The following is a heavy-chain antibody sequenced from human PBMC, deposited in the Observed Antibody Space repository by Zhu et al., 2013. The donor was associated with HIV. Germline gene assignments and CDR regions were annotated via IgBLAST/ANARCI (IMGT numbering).Heavy chain of an antibody. V-gene: IGHV1-69*17. D-gene: IGHD3-16*01. CDR1: GGTFSSYA. J-gene: IGHJ4*02. Sequence: QVQLVQSGAEVKKPGSSVKVSCKAPGGTFSSYALSWVRQAPGQGLEWMGGIIPMFDMVNDAQKFQGRVIFTADKSTSTAYLELKSLTSEDTAVYYCAREGGGTTAGFGGFDSWGQGTLVTVSS. CDR2: IIPMFDMV. CDR3: AREGGGTTAGFGGFDS.